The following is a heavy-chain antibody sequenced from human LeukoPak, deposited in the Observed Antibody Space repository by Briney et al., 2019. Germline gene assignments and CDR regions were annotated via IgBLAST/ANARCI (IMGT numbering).Heavy chain of an antibody. Sequence: ASVKVSCKASGYDFTTYGVNWVRQAPGQGLEWMGWINTNTQNPTYAQDFTGRFVFFLDTSVSTAYLQIISLKAEDTAVYYCARDTGFSLDYWGQGTLITVSS. CDR2: INTNTQNP. J-gene: IGHJ4*02. V-gene: IGHV7-4-1*02. CDR3: ARDTGFSLDY. CDR1: GYDFTTYG. D-gene: IGHD1-14*01.